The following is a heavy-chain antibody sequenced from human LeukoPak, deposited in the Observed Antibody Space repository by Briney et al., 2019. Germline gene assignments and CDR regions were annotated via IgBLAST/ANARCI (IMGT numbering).Heavy chain of an antibody. CDR2: ISSSSYI. Sequence: GGSLRLSCAASGFTFSSYSMNWVRQAPGKGLEWVSPISSSSYIYYADSVKGRFTISRDNAKNSLYLQMNSLRAEDTAVYYCARDDDILTGYPFDYWGQGTLVTVSS. CDR1: GFTFSSYS. J-gene: IGHJ4*02. CDR3: ARDDDILTGYPFDY. D-gene: IGHD3-9*01. V-gene: IGHV3-21*01.